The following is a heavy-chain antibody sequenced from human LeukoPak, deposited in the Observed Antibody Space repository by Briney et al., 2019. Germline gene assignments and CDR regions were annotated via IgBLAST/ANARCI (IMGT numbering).Heavy chain of an antibody. CDR3: ARGVPSSSRGNRRAFDY. D-gene: IGHD6-6*01. Sequence: SETLSLTCTVSGYSISSGYYWGWIRQPPGKGLEWIGSIYHSGSTNYNPSLKSRVTISVDTSKNQFSLKLSSVTAADTAVYYCARGVPSSSRGNRRAFDYWGQGTLVTVSS. J-gene: IGHJ4*02. V-gene: IGHV4-38-2*02. CDR2: IYHSGST. CDR1: GYSISSGYY.